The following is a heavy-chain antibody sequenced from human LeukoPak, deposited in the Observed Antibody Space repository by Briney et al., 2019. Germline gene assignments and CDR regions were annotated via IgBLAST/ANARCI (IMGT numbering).Heavy chain of an antibody. D-gene: IGHD3-22*01. J-gene: IGHJ4*02. CDR2: ISSSSSYI. V-gene: IGHV3-21*01. Sequence: GGSLRLSCAASGFTFSSYSMNWVRQAPGKGLEWVSSISSSSSYIYYADSVKGRFTISRDNAMNSLYLQMNSLRAEDTAVYYCARSGYYDSSGYPFDYWGQGTLVTVSS. CDR1: GFTFSSYS. CDR3: ARSGYYDSSGYPFDY.